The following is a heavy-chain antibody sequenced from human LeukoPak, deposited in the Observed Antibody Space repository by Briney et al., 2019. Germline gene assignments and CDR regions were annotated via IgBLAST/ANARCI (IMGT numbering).Heavy chain of an antibody. CDR3: ARASHGWYFDL. V-gene: IGHV4-39*07. D-gene: IGHD6-6*01. J-gene: IGHJ2*01. Sequence: PSETLSLTCTVSGGSININTYYWGWFRQPPGKGLEWLGSIYYSVSTYYNPSLKSRVTISVDTSKNQFSLKLSSVTAADTAVYYCARASHGWYFDLWGRGTLVTVSS. CDR2: IYYSVST. CDR1: GGSININTYY.